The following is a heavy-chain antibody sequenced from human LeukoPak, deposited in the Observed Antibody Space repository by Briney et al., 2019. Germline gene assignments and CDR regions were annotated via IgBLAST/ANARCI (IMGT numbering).Heavy chain of an antibody. CDR3: ARDPSSGWELRPWFDP. J-gene: IGHJ5*02. D-gene: IGHD1-26*01. CDR2: IKQDGSEK. Sequence: GGSLRLSCAASGFTFSSYWMSWVRQAPGKGLEWVANIKQDGSEKYYVDSVKGRFTISRDNAKNSLYLQMNSLRAEDTAVYYCARDPSSGWELRPWFDPWGQGTLVTVSS. CDR1: GFTFSSYW. V-gene: IGHV3-7*01.